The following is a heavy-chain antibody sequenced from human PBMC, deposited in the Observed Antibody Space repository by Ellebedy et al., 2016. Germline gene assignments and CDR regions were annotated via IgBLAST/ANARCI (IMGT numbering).Heavy chain of an antibody. CDR2: ISSSSSYI. D-gene: IGHD3-22*01. J-gene: IGHJ6*02. V-gene: IGHV3-21*01. CDR1: GFTFSSYS. CDR3: ARDFFIQSYDSEVGYYYYGMDV. Sequence: GESLKISXAASGFTFSSYSMNWVRQAPGKGLEWVSSISSSSSYIYYADSVKGRFTISRDNAKNSLYLQMNSLRAEDTAVYYCARDFFIQSYDSEVGYYYYGMDVWGQGTTVTVSS.